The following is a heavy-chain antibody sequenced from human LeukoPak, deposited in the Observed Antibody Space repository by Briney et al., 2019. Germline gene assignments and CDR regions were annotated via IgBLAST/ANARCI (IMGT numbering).Heavy chain of an antibody. J-gene: IGHJ3*02. CDR2: LSNGAKTN. V-gene: IGHV3-30*18. Sequence: GGSLRLSCAASGVTFSAYGTHWVRQAPGEGLGWVAALSNGAKTNAYKDAVKGRFTISRDNSRNTLFGQMNSLRPEDTAVYYFAKELGGYDAFDMWGQGTMVTVSS. CDR1: GVTFSAYG. D-gene: IGHD3-22*01. CDR3: AKELGGYDAFDM.